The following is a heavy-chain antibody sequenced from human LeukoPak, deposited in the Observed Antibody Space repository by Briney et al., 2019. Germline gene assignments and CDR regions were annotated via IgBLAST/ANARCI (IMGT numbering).Heavy chain of an antibody. D-gene: IGHD1-26*01. Sequence: PGGALRLSCASSGFTHSSYWMSGVRQAPAKGLEGVANIKQDGREKYYVDSVKGRFTISRDHAKNSLYLQMNSLRAEDTAVYYCVREVLLDGSYYRYFDYWGQATLVTVSS. J-gene: IGHJ4*02. CDR2: IKQDGREK. V-gene: IGHV3-7*01. CDR3: VREVLLDGSYYRYFDY. CDR1: GFTHSSYW.